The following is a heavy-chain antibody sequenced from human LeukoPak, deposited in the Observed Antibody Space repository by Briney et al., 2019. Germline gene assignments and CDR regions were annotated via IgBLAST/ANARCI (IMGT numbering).Heavy chain of an antibody. V-gene: IGHV3-23*01. J-gene: IGHJ4*02. CDR2: ISGSGGST. CDR1: GFTFSSYA. Sequence: GGSLRLSCAASGFTFSSYAMSWVRQAPGKGLEWVSAISGSGGSTYYADSVKGRFTISRDNAKNSVYLQMNSLRAEDTAVYYCARDTSGCPHDYWGQGTLVTVSS. D-gene: IGHD6-19*01. CDR3: ARDTSGCPHDY.